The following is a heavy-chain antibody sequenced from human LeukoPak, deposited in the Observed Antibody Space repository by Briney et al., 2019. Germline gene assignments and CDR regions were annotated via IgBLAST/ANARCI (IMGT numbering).Heavy chain of an antibody. CDR3: ARLENWVFDY. J-gene: IGHJ4*02. V-gene: IGHV6-1*01. Sequence: SQTLSLTCAISGDSVSSNSAAWNWVRQSPTRGLEWVGRTYYRSNSRNAYALSVKSRITFNPDTSKTQFSLQLFSVTPEDTAVYYCARLENWVFDYWGQGTLVTVSS. CDR2: TYYRSNSRN. CDR1: GDSVSSNSAA. D-gene: IGHD7-27*01.